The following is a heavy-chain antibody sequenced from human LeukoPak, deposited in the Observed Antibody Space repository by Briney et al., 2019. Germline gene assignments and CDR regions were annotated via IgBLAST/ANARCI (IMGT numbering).Heavy chain of an antibody. D-gene: IGHD2-15*01. Sequence: PSETLSLTCAVYGGSFSGYDWSWIRQPPGKGLEWIGEINHSGGTNYSPSLKSRVTISVDTSKNHFSLKVRSVTAADTAVYYCARGHGGLGGMDVWGQGTTVTVSS. CDR2: INHSGGT. J-gene: IGHJ6*02. CDR3: ARGHGGLGGMDV. CDR1: GGSFSGYD. V-gene: IGHV4-34*01.